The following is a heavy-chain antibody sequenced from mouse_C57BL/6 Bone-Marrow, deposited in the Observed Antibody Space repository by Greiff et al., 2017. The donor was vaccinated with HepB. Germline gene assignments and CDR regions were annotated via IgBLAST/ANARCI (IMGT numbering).Heavy chain of an antibody. CDR3: AMVFAY. V-gene: IGHV1-74*01. Sequence: QVQLQQPGAELVKPGASVKVSCKASGYTFTSYWVHWVKQRFGQDLEWIGRIHPSDSDTNYNQKFKGKATLTVDKYSSPAYMQLSCLTSGDSAVFYCAMVFAYWGQGTLVSVSA. CDR1: GYTFTSYW. J-gene: IGHJ3*01. CDR2: IHPSDSDT.